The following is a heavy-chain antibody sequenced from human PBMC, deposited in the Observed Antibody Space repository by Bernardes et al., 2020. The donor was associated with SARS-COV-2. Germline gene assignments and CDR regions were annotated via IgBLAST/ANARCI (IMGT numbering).Heavy chain of an antibody. V-gene: IGHV1-18*01. CDR1: GYRFSGNG. J-gene: IGHJ6*02. CDR3: VRDLMVV. CDR2: ISGDNGNT. Sequence: ASVKVFCKASGYRFSGNGISWVRQDPGQGLEWRGRISGDNGNTNYTQKFQGRATMTTDTSKSTAYLELRSLTSDDTAMYFCVRDLMVVWGQGTTVTVSS.